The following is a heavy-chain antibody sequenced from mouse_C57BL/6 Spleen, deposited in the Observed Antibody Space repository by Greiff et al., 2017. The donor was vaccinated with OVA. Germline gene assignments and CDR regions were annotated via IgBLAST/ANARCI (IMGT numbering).Heavy chain of an antibody. CDR1: GYTFTSYW. CDR3: ARWYGNYPSIDYAMDY. CDR2: IHPNSGST. D-gene: IGHD2-10*02. V-gene: IGHV1-64*01. J-gene: IGHJ4*01. Sequence: VQLQQPGAELVKPGASVKLSCKASGYTFTSYWMHWVKQRPGQGLEWIGMIHPNSGSTNYNEKFKSKATLTVDKSSSTAYMQLSSLTSEDSAVYYWARWYGNYPSIDYAMDYWGQGTSVTVSS.